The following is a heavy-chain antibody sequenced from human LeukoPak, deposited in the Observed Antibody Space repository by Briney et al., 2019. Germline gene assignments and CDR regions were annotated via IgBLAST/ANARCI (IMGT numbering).Heavy chain of an antibody. CDR3: ARASGSYWWFDS. V-gene: IGHV1-2*02. CDR2: VNPNSGDT. CDR1: GYTFTGYY. D-gene: IGHD1-26*01. Sequence: ASVTVSFKASGYTFTGYYLHWVRQAPGQGLEWMGCVNPNSGDTNYAQKFQGSVTMTRDTSISTVYMELSRLRSDDTAVYYCARASGSYWWFDSWGQGTLVTVSS. J-gene: IGHJ5*01.